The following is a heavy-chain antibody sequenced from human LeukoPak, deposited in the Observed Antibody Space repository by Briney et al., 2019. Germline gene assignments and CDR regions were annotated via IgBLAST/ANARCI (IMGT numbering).Heavy chain of an antibody. J-gene: IGHJ4*02. Sequence: PGGSLRLSCAASGFTYSSYVMNWVRQAPGKGREWVSYISSSGSTIYYADSVKGRFTISRDNAKNSLYLQMNSLRAEGTAVYYCPRDLNYGDYEDYFDYWGQGTLVTVSS. V-gene: IGHV3-48*03. CDR3: PRDLNYGDYEDYFDY. CDR1: GFTYSSYV. D-gene: IGHD4-17*01. CDR2: ISSSGSTI.